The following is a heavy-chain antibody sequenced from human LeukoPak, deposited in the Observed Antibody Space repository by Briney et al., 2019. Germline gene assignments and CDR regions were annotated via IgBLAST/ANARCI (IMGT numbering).Heavy chain of an antibody. V-gene: IGHV1-2*02. CDR3: ARGTIVNGDYVIWVWFDP. CDR1: GYTFTGYY. J-gene: IGHJ5*02. Sequence: GSVTVSCKASGYTFTGYYMHWVRQAPGQGLEWMGWINPNSGGTNYAQKFQGRVTMTRDTSISTAYMELSRLRSDDTAVYYCARGTIVNGDYVIWVWFDPWGQGTLVTVSS. D-gene: IGHD4-17*01. CDR2: INPNSGGT.